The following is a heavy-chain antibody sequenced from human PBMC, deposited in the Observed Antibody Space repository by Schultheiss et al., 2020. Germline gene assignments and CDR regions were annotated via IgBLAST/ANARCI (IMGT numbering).Heavy chain of an antibody. CDR3: AHYGSGSYLKNNYYYYYGMDV. J-gene: IGHJ6*02. CDR1: GFSLSTSGVG. D-gene: IGHD3-10*01. CDR2: IYWDDDK. Sequence: SGPTLVKPTQTLTLTCTFSGFSLSTSGVGVGWIRQPPGKALEWLALIYWDDDKRYNPSLKSRLTITKDTSKNQVVLTMTNMDPVDTATYYCAHYGSGSYLKNNYYYYYGMDVWGQGTTVNVSS. V-gene: IGHV2-5*02.